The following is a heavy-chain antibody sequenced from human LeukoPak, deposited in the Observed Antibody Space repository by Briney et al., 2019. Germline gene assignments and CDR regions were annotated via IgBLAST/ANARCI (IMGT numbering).Heavy chain of an antibody. J-gene: IGHJ4*02. V-gene: IGHV4-39*07. CDR1: GGSISSSSYY. D-gene: IGHD3-16*01. CDR2: IYYSGST. CDR3: ARERGMDVWGSSGYYFDY. Sequence: SETLSLTCTVSGGSISSSSYYWGWIRQPPGKGLEWIGTIYYSGSTYYNPSLKSRVTISVDTSKNQFSLKLSSVTAADTAVYYCARERGMDVWGSSGYYFDYWGQGTLVTVSS.